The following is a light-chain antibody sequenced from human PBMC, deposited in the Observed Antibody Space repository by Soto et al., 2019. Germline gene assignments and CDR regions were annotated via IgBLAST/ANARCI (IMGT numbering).Light chain of an antibody. V-gene: IGKV3-15*01. J-gene: IGKJ1*01. CDR1: QSVSRN. CDR2: AAS. Sequence: EIVMTQSPATLSVSPGERATLSCRASQSVSRNLAWYQQKPGQSPRLLIYAASTRATGIPARFSGSGSGTEFTLTISNLQSEDFAVYYCEHYNNWPRTFGQGTKVEVX. CDR3: EHYNNWPRT.